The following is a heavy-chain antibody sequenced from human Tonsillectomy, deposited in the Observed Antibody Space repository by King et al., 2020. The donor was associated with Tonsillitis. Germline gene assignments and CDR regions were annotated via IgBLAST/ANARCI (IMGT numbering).Heavy chain of an antibody. Sequence: VQLVESGGGLVKPGGSLRLSCAASGFTFSVHYMSWIRPAPGKGLEWVSYISRSGDTKYYAESVKGRFTFSRDNAENSLYLQMNSLRAEDTAVYYCARTTVALDYWGQGTLVTVSS. CDR1: GFTFSVHY. V-gene: IGHV3-11*01. CDR2: ISRSGDTK. J-gene: IGHJ4*02. CDR3: ARTTVALDY. D-gene: IGHD4-23*01.